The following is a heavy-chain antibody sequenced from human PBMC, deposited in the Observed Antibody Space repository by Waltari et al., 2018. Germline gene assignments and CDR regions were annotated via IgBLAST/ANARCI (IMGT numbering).Heavy chain of an antibody. CDR3: ARETTVTMGGGMDV. CDR2: IDSGGST. CDR1: GFTVSSNY. J-gene: IGHJ6*02. D-gene: IGHD4-4*01. V-gene: IGHV3-66*02. Sequence: EVQLVESGGGLVQPGGSLRLSCAASGFTVSSNYMSWVRQAPGKGLEWVSVIDSGGSTYYADSVKGRFTISRDNSKNTLYLQMNSLRAEDTAVYYCARETTVTMGGGMDVWGQGTTVTVSS.